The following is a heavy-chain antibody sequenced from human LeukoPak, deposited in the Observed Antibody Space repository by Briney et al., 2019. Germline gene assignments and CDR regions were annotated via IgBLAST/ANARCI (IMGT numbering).Heavy chain of an antibody. D-gene: IGHD2-2*01. J-gene: IGHJ6*02. CDR2: FDPEDGET. CDR1: GYTLTELS. CDR3: ATVGVVPAAYYYYYGMDV. Sequence: ASVKVSCKVSGYTLTELSMHWVRQAPGKGLEWMGGFDPEDGETIYAQKFQGRVTMTEDTSTDTAYMELSSLRSEDTAVYYCATVGVVPAAYYYYYGMDVWGQGTTVTVSS. V-gene: IGHV1-24*01.